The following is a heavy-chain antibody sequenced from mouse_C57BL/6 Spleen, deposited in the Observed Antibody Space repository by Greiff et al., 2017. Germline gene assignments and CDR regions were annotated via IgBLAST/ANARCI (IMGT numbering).Heavy chain of an antibody. CDR3: TTRYAMDY. CDR2: IDPENGDT. CDR1: GFNIKDDY. Sequence: VQLQQSGAELVRPGASVTLSCTASGFNIKDDYMHWVKQRPEQGLEWIGWIDPENGDTEYASKFQGKATITADTSSNTASLQLSSLTSEDTAVYYCTTRYAMDYWGQGTSVTVSS. J-gene: IGHJ4*01. V-gene: IGHV14-4*01.